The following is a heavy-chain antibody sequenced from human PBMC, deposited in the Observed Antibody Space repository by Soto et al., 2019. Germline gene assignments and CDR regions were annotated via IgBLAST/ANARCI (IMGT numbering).Heavy chain of an antibody. CDR1: GFRFSNYG. Sequence: GGSLRLSCAASGFRFSNYGMHWVRQPPGKGLEWVAVIWDDGSNKYYEDSVKGRFTISRDNSRNILYLELNSLRVEDTAVYYCARAQKRRGYGRHFFDPSGQGTLVTVSS. D-gene: IGHD5-12*01. V-gene: IGHV3-33*01. CDR2: IWDDGSNK. J-gene: IGHJ5*02. CDR3: ARAQKRRGYGRHFFDP.